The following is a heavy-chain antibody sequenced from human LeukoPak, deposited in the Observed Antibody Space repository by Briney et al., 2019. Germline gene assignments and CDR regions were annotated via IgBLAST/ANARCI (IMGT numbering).Heavy chain of an antibody. J-gene: IGHJ4*02. D-gene: IGHD3-3*01. CDR2: INPNSGGT. CDR1: GYTFTGYY. Sequence: ASVKVSCKASGYTFTGYYMHWVRQAPGQGLEWMGWINPNSGGTNYAQKFQGRVTMTRDTSISTAYMELSRLRSDDTAVYYCARDSDFGVVIFDYWGQGTLVTVSS. V-gene: IGHV1-2*02. CDR3: ARDSDFGVVIFDY.